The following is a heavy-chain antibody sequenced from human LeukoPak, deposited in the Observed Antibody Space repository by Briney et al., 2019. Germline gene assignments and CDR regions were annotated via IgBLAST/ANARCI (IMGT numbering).Heavy chain of an antibody. J-gene: IGHJ4*02. CDR1: GDSVSTNSAA. CDR2: TYYRSKWYN. D-gene: IGHD1-26*01. CDR3: ARATERYFDY. Sequence: SQTLSLTCAISGDSVSTNSAAWNWIRQSPSRGLEWLERTYYRSKWYNDYAVSVKSRITINADTSKNHFSLQLSSVTPEDTAVYYCARATERYFDYWGQGTLVTVSS. V-gene: IGHV6-1*01.